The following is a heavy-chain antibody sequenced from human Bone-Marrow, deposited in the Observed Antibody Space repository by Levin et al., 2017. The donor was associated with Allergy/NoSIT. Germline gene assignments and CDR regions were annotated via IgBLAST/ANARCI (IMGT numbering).Heavy chain of an antibody. CDR3: ARGGMFYHDSSGYPFDY. Sequence: PSETLSLTCTVSGDSISRSTYYWSWIRQTPGKGLEWIGCIYYLGHTYYNRSLKSRVTISMDTSKNQLSLKLRFVTAADTAVYFCARGGMFYHDSSGYPFDYWGQGAQVTVSS. J-gene: IGHJ4*02. V-gene: IGHV4-30-4*01. CDR2: IYYLGHT. D-gene: IGHD3-22*01. CDR1: GDSISRSTYY.